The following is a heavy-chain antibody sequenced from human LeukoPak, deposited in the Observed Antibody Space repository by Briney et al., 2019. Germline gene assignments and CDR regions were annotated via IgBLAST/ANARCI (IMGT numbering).Heavy chain of an antibody. V-gene: IGHV3-48*04. Sequence: GGSLRLSCAASGFTFSSYNMNWVRQAPGKGLEWVSYISSSSSTIYYADSVKGRFTISRDNAKNSLYLQMNSLRAEDAAVYYCARSPSYYYYYMDVWGKGTTVTVSS. CDR2: ISSSSSTI. CDR1: GFTFSSYN. J-gene: IGHJ6*03. CDR3: ARSPSYYYYYMDV.